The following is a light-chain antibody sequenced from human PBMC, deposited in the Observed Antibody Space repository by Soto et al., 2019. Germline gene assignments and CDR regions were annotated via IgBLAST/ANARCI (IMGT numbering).Light chain of an antibody. J-gene: IGLJ2*01. V-gene: IGLV3-21*02. CDR3: QVWDSSNVV. CDR2: DDS. CDR1: NIGSKS. Sequence: SYELTQPPSVSVAPGQTARMPCGGNNIGSKSVHWYQQKPGQAPVLVVYDDSDRPSGIPERFSGSNSGNTATLTISRVEAGDEADYYCQVWDSSNVVFGGGTNLTVL.